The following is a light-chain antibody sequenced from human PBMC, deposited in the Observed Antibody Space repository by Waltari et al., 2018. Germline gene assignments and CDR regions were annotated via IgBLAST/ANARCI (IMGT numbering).Light chain of an antibody. CDR2: GGA. V-gene: IGKV3D-15*01. CDR3: QQYNNWPLT. J-gene: IGKJ4*01. CDR1: QSVSSK. Sequence: PGEGATLSCKASQSVSSKLAWYGQKPGQPPRLLIYGGATRATGIPARFSGSGSGTEFTLTISSLQSEDFAVYYCQQYNNWPLTFGGGTKVEIK.